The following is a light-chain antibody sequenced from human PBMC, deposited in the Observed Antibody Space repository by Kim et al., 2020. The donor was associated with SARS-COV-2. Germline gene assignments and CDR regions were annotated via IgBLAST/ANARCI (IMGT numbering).Light chain of an antibody. V-gene: IGKV3-15*01. J-gene: IGKJ2*01. Sequence: ERVMTQSPATLSVSPGERATLSGRASQSVRSNVARYQQKPGQAPTLLIYGASTRATGIPARFSGSGSGTDFTLTISSLQSEDFAAYYCQQYNKRTYTFGQGTKLEIK. CDR2: GAS. CDR1: QSVRSN. CDR3: QQYNKRTYT.